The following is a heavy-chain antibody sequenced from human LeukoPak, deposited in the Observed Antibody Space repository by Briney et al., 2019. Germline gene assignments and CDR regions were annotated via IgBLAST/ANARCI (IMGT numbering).Heavy chain of an antibody. Sequence: ASVKVSCKASGYTFTNYWIAWVRQMPGKGLEWMGIIYPDDSDTRYSPSFQGQVTISADKSISTAYLQWSSLKASDTAICYCARHMAGDGYGLFDYWGQGTLVTVSS. CDR3: ARHMAGDGYGLFDY. J-gene: IGHJ4*02. CDR2: IYPDDSDT. D-gene: IGHD5-24*01. V-gene: IGHV5-51*01. CDR1: GYTFTNYW.